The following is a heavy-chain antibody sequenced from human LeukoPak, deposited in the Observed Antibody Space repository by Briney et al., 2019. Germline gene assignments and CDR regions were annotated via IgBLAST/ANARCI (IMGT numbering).Heavy chain of an antibody. CDR1: GYTLTELS. Sequence: ASVKVSCKVSGYTLTELSMHWVRQAPGKGLEWMGGFDPEDGETIYAQKFQGRVTMTEDTSTDTAYMELSSLRSEDTAVYYCATYSSIASPTSFDYLGQGTLVTVSS. CDR3: ATYSSIASPTSFDY. CDR2: FDPEDGET. D-gene: IGHD6-13*01. V-gene: IGHV1-24*01. J-gene: IGHJ4*02.